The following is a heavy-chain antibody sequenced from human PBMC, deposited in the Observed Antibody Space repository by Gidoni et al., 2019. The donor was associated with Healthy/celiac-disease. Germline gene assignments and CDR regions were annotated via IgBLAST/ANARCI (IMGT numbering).Heavy chain of an antibody. Sequence: QVQLQESGPALVKPSGTLSLTCAVSGGPIRSSNWWSWVRQPPGTGLEWIGEIYHSGSTNYNPSLKSRVTISVDKSKNQFSLKLSSVTAADTAVYYCASRGYGDERRGAFDIWGQGTMVTVSS. CDR1: GGPIRSSNW. J-gene: IGHJ3*02. D-gene: IGHD4-17*01. CDR3: ASRGYGDERRGAFDI. CDR2: IYHSGST. V-gene: IGHV4-4*02.